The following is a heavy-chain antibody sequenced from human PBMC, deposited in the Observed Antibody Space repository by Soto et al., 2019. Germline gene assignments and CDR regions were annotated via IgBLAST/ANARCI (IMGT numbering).Heavy chain of an antibody. V-gene: IGHV4-59*12. CDR3: AREGGRGSYGDYGIDY. CDR2: IYYSGST. Sequence: SETLSLTCTVSGGSISSYYWSWIRQPPGKGLEWIGYIYYSGSTNYNPSLKSRVTISVDTSKNQFSLKLSSVTAADTAVYYCAREGGRGSYGDYGIDYWGQGTLVTVSS. J-gene: IGHJ4*02. D-gene: IGHD4-17*01. CDR1: GGSISSYY.